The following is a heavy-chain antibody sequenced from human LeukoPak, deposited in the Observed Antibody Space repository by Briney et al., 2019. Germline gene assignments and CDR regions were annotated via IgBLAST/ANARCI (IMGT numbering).Heavy chain of an antibody. J-gene: IGHJ4*02. CDR2: TYYSGST. CDR1: VGSPRRYY. V-gene: IGHV4-59*01. D-gene: IGHD3-10*01. CDR3: GRDVARGLFDY. Sequence: PSETLSLTCIVSVGSPRRYYWSWIRHPLGKGREWIGHTYYSGSTNYNPSLKSRVTISVDTSQNQFSLKITSVTDADTAVYYCGRDVARGLFDYWRQRTLVSVSS.